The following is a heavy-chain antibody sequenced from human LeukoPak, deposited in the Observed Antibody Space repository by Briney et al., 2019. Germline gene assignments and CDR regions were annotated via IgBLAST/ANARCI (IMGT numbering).Heavy chain of an antibody. CDR2: ISGSGVNT. V-gene: IGHV3-23*01. D-gene: IGHD2-15*01. J-gene: IGHJ5*02. CDR1: GFTFSTYA. CDR3: AKRGPGYCSGGGCYTLFDP. Sequence: GGSLRLSCAASGFTFSTYAMTWVRQAPGKGLEWVSAISGSGVNTYYADSVKGRFTISRDNSRNTLYLQMTSLRAEDTALYYCAKRGPGYCSGGGCYTLFDPWGQGTLVTVSS.